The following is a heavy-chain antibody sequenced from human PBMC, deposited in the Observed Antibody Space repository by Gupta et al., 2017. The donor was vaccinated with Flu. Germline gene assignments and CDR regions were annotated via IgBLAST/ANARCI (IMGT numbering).Heavy chain of an antibody. CDR2: IIPILGIA. CDR3: ARAYYDDSSGYSLDY. CDR1: GGTFSSYT. V-gene: IGHV1-69*02. Sequence: QVQLVQSGAEVKKPGSSVKVSCQASGGTFSSYTISWVRQAPGQGLEWMGRIIPILGIANYAQKFQGRVTITADKSTSTAYMELSSLRSEDTAAYYCARAYYDDSSGYSLDYWGQGTLVTVSS. J-gene: IGHJ4*02. D-gene: IGHD3-22*01.